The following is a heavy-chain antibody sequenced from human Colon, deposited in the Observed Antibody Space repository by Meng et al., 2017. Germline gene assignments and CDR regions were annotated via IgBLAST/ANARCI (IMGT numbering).Heavy chain of an antibody. Sequence: GSLRLSCTVSGDSISNYFWTWIRRPAGKGLEWIGRMSSSGDSNYNPSLKSRVTMSVATSKNQFSLKLISVTAADTAIYYCAREYGSGRYFDYWGQGTLVTVSS. V-gene: IGHV4-4*07. J-gene: IGHJ4*02. CDR3: AREYGSGRYFDY. CDR2: MSSSGDS. D-gene: IGHD3-10*01. CDR1: GDSISNYF.